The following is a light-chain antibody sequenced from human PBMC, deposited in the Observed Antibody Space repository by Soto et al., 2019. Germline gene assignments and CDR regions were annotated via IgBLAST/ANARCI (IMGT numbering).Light chain of an antibody. V-gene: IGKV3-11*01. J-gene: IGKJ5*01. CDR3: QQRNTWPPIT. CDR1: QSVSSY. CDR2: DTS. Sequence: EIVLTQSPATLSLSPGERATLSCRASQSVSSYLAWYQQKPGQAPRLLIYDTSNRATGIPARISGSGSGTDFTLTISSLEPEDFAVYYCQQRNTWPPITFGQGTRLEIK.